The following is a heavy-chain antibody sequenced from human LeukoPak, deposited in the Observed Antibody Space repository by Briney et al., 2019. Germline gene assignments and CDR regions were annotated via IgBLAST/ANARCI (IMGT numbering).Heavy chain of an antibody. CDR3: ARGVTYSRAPHYYYYYMDV. CDR2: IIPIFGTA. J-gene: IGHJ6*03. Sequence: GASVKVSCKASGGTFSSYAISWVRQAPGQGLEWMGGIIPIFGTANYAQKFQGRVTITTDESTSTAYMELSSLRSEDTAVYYCARGVTYSRAPHYYYYYMDVWGKGTTVTVSS. V-gene: IGHV1-69*05. CDR1: GGTFSSYA. D-gene: IGHD6-13*01.